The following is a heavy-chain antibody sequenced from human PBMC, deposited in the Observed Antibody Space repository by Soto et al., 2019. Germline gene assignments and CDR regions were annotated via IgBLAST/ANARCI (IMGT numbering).Heavy chain of an antibody. D-gene: IGHD2-2*01. CDR2: IIPIFGTA. CDR3: ARSGYCSSTSCYEVGDYYYYYGMDV. J-gene: IGHJ6*02. Sequence: QVQLVQSGAEVKKPGSSVKVSCKASGGTFSSYAISWVRQAPGQGLEWMGGIIPIFGTANYAQKFQGRVTITADESTSTAYMELSSLRSEDTAVYYCARSGYCSSTSCYEVGDYYYYYGMDVWGQGTTVTVSS. CDR1: GGTFSSYA. V-gene: IGHV1-69*01.